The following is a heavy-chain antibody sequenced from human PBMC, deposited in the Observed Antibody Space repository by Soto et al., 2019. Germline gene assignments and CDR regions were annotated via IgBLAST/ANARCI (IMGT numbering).Heavy chain of an antibody. CDR3: AKGSVYSYGYTLWFDP. Sequence: EVQLLESGGGLVQPGGSLRLSCAASGFTFSSYAMSCVRQAPGKGLEWVSDISGSGGSTYHADSVKCRVTISRDNSKNTLYMQMKRLRSEDTAVYYCAKGSVYSYGYTLWFDPWGQGTLVTVSS. J-gene: IGHJ5*02. CDR1: GFTFSSYA. V-gene: IGHV3-23*01. CDR2: ISGSGGST. D-gene: IGHD5-18*01.